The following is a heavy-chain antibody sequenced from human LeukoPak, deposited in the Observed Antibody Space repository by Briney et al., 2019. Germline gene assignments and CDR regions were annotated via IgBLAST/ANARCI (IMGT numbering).Heavy chain of an antibody. J-gene: IGHJ4*02. CDR2: IWYDGSNE. CDR3: ARPLVGDALDY. V-gene: IGHV3-33*01. CDR1: GFTFSRYG. D-gene: IGHD1-26*01. Sequence: SGGSLRLSCAASGFTFSRYGMHWVRQAAGKGLEWVAVIWYDGSNEYYADSVKGRFTIFRDNSKNTLHLQMNSLRAEDTAVYYCARPLVGDALDYWGQGTLVTVSS.